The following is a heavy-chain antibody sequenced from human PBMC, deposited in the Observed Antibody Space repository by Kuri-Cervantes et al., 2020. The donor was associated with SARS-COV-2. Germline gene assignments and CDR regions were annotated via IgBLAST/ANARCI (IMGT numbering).Heavy chain of an antibody. Sequence: GSLRLSCSVTGGSISGYYWSWIRQSAAKELKWIGRISATGNTNYIPGLKSRLTMSVDTSQSQFSLRLNSVADADTATYYCAIINWNRFDYWGQGTLVTVSS. CDR1: GGSISGYY. J-gene: IGHJ4*02. CDR3: AIINWNRFDY. D-gene: IGHD1-1*01. V-gene: IGHV4-4*07. CDR2: ISATGNT.